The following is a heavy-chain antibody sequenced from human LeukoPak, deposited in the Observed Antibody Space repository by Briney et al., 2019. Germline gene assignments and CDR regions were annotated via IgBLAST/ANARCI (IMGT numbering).Heavy chain of an antibody. J-gene: IGHJ3*02. Sequence: SVKVSCKASGGTFSSYAISWVRQAPGQGLEWMGGIIPIFGTANYAQKFQGRVTITADKSTSTVYMELSSLRSEDTAVYYCAREDDTGRYMGDDAFDIWGQGTMVTVSS. V-gene: IGHV1-69*06. CDR1: GGTFSSYA. D-gene: IGHD1-26*01. CDR3: AREDDTGRYMGDDAFDI. CDR2: IIPIFGTA.